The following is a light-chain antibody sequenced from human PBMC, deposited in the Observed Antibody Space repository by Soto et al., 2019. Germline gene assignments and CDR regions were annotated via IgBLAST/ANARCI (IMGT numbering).Light chain of an antibody. J-gene: IGKJ3*01. Sequence: EIVMTQSPVTLSVSPGERATLSCRASQSVSSNLAWYQQKPGQAPRLLIYGASTRATGIPARFSGSGSGTEFNLTISSLQSEDFAVYYCLQYNNWPPGTFGPGTKVDIK. V-gene: IGKV3-15*01. CDR1: QSVSSN. CDR3: LQYNNWPPGT. CDR2: GAS.